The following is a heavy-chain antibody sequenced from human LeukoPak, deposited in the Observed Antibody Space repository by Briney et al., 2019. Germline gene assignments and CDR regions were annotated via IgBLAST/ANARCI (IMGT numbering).Heavy chain of an antibody. D-gene: IGHD6-6*01. J-gene: IGHJ4*02. CDR1: GGTFSSYA. CDR3: ARDSEFFAARPFW. Sequence: SAKVSCKASGGTFSSYAISWVRQAPGQGREWMGGIIPMFGTANYAQNFQGRVTITADESMGTAYTELSSLRSEDTAVYYCARDSEFFAARPFWWGQGTLVTVSS. V-gene: IGHV1-69*01. CDR2: IIPMFGTA.